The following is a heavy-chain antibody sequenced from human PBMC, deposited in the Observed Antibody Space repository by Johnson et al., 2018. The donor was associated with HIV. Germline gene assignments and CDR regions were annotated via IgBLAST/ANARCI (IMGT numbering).Heavy chain of an antibody. Sequence: VQLVESGGGVVQPERSLRLSCAASGFTFDDYTMHWVRQAPGKGLECVANIKQDASEKYYVDSLKGRFTISRDNAKNSLNLQMNSLRDEDTAVYYCARGFLTGTPSDAFDIWGQGTMVTVSS. J-gene: IGHJ3*02. CDR3: ARGFLTGTPSDAFDI. CDR2: IKQDASEK. V-gene: IGHV3-7*01. CDR1: GFTFDDYT. D-gene: IGHD1-1*01.